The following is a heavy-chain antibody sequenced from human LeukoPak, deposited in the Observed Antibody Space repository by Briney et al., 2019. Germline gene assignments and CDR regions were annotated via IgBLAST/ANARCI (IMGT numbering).Heavy chain of an antibody. Sequence: GGSLRLSCAASGFTFSSYGMHWVRQAPGKGLEWVAFIRYDGSNKYYADSVKGRFTVSRDNAKNSLYLQMNSLRAEDTAVYYCARNDYSNYKWFDPWGQGTLVTVSS. CDR3: ARNDYSNYKWFDP. J-gene: IGHJ5*02. CDR2: IRYDGSNK. CDR1: GFTFSSYG. D-gene: IGHD4-11*01. V-gene: IGHV3-30*02.